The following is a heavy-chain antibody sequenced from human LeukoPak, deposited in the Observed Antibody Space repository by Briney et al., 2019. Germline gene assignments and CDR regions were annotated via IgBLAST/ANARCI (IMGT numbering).Heavy chain of an antibody. D-gene: IGHD1-26*01. CDR3: ARDELSYYYYGMDV. CDR1: GYTFTGYY. V-gene: IGHV1-2*02. Sequence: ASVTVSCKASGYTFTGYYMHWVRQAPGQGLEWMGWINPNSGGTNYAQKLQGRVTMTRDTSISTAYMELSRLRSDDTAVYYCARDELSYYYYGMDVWGQGTTVTVSS. J-gene: IGHJ6*02. CDR2: INPNSGGT.